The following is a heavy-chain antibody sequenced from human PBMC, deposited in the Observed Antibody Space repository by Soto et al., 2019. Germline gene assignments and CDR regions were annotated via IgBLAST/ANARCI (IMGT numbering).Heavy chain of an antibody. Sequence: PGGSLRLSCAASGFTFSSYWMRWVRQAPGKGLVWVSRINSDGSSTSYADSVKGRFTISRDNAKNTLYLQMNSLRAEDTAVYYCARDKGVLRYFDWSWSYYYYGMDVWGQGTTVTVSS. CDR1: GFTFSSYW. CDR3: ARDKGVLRYFDWSWSYYYYGMDV. D-gene: IGHD3-9*01. J-gene: IGHJ6*02. CDR2: INSDGSST. V-gene: IGHV3-74*01.